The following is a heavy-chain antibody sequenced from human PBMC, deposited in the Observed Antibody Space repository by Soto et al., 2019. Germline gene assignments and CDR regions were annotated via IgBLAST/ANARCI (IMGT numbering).Heavy chain of an antibody. D-gene: IGHD2-2*03. J-gene: IGHJ6*02. CDR1: GYTLTELS. CDR3: ATVLDIVVVPAAMPPTPYGMDV. Sequence: GASVKVSCKVSGYTLTELSMHWVRQAPGKGLEWMGGFDPEDGETIYAQKFQGRVTMTEDTSTDTAYMELSSLGSEDTAVYYCATVLDIVVVPAAMPPTPYGMDVWGQGTTVTVSS. V-gene: IGHV1-24*01. CDR2: FDPEDGET.